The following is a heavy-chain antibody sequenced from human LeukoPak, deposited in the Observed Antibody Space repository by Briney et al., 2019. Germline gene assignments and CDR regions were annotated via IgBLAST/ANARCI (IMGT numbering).Heavy chain of an antibody. CDR3: AKDRDAYRTFDI. CDR1: GFTFSSYG. D-gene: IGHD5-18*01. CDR2: ISGSGGST. J-gene: IGHJ3*02. V-gene: IGHV3-23*01. Sequence: GGSLRLSCAASGFTFSSYGMSWVRQAPGKGLEWVSVISGSGGSTYYADSVKGRFTISRDNSKNTLYLQMNSLRAEDTAVYYCAKDRDAYRTFDIWGQGTMVTVSS.